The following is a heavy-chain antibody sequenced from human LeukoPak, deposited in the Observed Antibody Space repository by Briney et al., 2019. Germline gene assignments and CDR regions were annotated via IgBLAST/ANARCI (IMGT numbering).Heavy chain of an antibody. D-gene: IGHD6-19*01. CDR3: ASQQWLVEGIAFDI. CDR2: IYTSGST. CDR1: GGSISSGSYY. V-gene: IGHV4-61*02. J-gene: IGHJ3*02. Sequence: SETLSLTCTVSGGSISSGSYYWSWIRQPAGKGLEWIGRIYTSGSTNYNPSLKSLVTISVDTSKNQFSLKLSSVTAADTAVYYCASQQWLVEGIAFDIWGQGAMVTVSS.